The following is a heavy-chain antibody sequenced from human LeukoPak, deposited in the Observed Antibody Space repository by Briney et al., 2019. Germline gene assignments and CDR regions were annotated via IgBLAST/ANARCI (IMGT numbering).Heavy chain of an antibody. CDR2: IYYSGST. J-gene: IGHJ4*02. CDR3: AREYYYDSSGYL. D-gene: IGHD3-22*01. Sequence: SETLPLTCTVSGGSISSYYWSWIRQPPGKGLEWIGYIYYSGSTNYNPSLKSRVTISVDTSKNQFSLKLSSVTAADTAVYYCAREYYYDSSGYLWGQGTLVTVSS. V-gene: IGHV4-59*01. CDR1: GGSISSYY.